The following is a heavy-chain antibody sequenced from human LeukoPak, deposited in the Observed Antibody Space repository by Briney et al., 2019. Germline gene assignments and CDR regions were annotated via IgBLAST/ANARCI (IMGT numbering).Heavy chain of an antibody. V-gene: IGHV3-74*01. CDR2: INSDGSST. CDR1: GFTFSSYW. CDR3: ARGGVYCSGGSCYVSAFDI. D-gene: IGHD2-15*01. J-gene: IGHJ3*02. Sequence: GGSLRLSCAASGFTFSSYWMHWVRQAPGKGLVWVSRINSDGSSTSYADSVKGRFTISRDNAKNTLYLQMSSLRAEDTAVYYCARGGVYCSGGSCYVSAFDIWGQGTMVTVSS.